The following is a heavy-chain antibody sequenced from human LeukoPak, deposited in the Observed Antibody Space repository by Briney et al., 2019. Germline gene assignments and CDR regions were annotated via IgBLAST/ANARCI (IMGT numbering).Heavy chain of an antibody. CDR3: ATRAPRYCSSTSCYWGWASWFDP. Sequence: SETLSLTCAVYGGSFSGYYWSWIRQPPGKGLEWIGEINHSGSTNYNPSLKSRVTISVDTSKNQFSLKLSSVTAADTAVYYCATRAPRYCSSTSCYWGWASWFDPWGQGTLVTVSS. J-gene: IGHJ5*02. V-gene: IGHV4-34*01. D-gene: IGHD2-2*01. CDR1: GGSFSGYY. CDR2: INHSGST.